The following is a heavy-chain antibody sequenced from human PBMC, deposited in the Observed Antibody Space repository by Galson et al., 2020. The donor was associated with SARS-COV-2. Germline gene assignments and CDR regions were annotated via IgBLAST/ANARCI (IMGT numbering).Heavy chain of an antibody. Sequence: SGGSLRLSCAASAFTFTDAWMSWVRQAPGQVLEWVGRIKSESDSATTDYAALVKGRFTISRDDSKKTLYLQMNSLQSEDTGVYYCATHPGYQLLPAAFDMWGQGTMVTVSS. CDR3: ATHPGYQLLPAAFDM. J-gene: IGHJ3*02. V-gene: IGHV3-15*01. CDR1: AFTFTDAW. CDR2: IKSESDSATT. D-gene: IGHD2-2*01.